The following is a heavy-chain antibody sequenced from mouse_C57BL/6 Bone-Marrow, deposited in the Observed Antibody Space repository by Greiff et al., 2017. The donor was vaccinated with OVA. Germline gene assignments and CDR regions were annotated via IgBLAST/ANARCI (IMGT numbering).Heavy chain of an antibody. CDR3: ARRRSYWYFDV. Sequence: QVQLQQSGAELVKPGASVKLSCKASGYAFSSYWMNWVKQRPGKGLEWIGQIYPGDGDTNYNGKFKGKATLTADKSSSTAYMQLSSLTSEDSSVYFCARRRSYWYFDVWGTGTTVTVSS. V-gene: IGHV1-80*01. CDR1: GYAFSSYW. J-gene: IGHJ1*03. CDR2: IYPGDGDT.